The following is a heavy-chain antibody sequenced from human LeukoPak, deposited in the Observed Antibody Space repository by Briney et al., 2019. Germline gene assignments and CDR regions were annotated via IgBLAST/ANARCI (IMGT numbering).Heavy chain of an antibody. V-gene: IGHV1-18*01. J-gene: IGHJ4*02. CDR2: ISAYNGNT. CDR3: AGLEFSGVWGSYRYTDFDY. Sequence: ASVKVSCKASGYTFTSYGISWVRQAPRQGLEWMGWISAYNGNTNYAQKLQGRVTMTTDTSTSTAYMELRSLRSDDTAVYYCAGLEFSGVWGSYRYTDFDYWGQGTLVTVSS. CDR1: GYTFTSYG. D-gene: IGHD3-16*02.